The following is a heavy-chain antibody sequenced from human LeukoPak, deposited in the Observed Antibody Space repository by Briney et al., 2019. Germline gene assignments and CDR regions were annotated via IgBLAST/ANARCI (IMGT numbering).Heavy chain of an antibody. Sequence: GGSLRLSCSASGFTFSSYWMSRVRQAPGKGLEWVANIKKDGSEKKYVDSVKGRFTISRDNAKNSLYLQMNSLRAEDTAVYYCAELGITMIGGVWGKGTTVTISS. V-gene: IGHV3-7*01. CDR2: IKKDGSEK. D-gene: IGHD3-10*02. J-gene: IGHJ6*04. CDR3: AELGITMIGGV. CDR1: GFTFSSYW.